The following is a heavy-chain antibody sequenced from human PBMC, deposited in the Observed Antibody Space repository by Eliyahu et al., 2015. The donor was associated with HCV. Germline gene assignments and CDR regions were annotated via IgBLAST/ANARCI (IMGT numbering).Heavy chain of an antibody. CDR1: GGSISSYY. Sequence: QVQLQESGPGLVKPSETLSLXCXVSGGSISSYYWSWIRQPPGKGLEWIGYIHYSGSTNYNPSLKSRVALSVDTSKNQFSLRLSSVTAADTAVYYCASGGGGIAVTGTGGWFDPWGQGTLVTVSS. CDR3: ASGGGGIAVTGTGGWFDP. CDR2: IHYSGST. D-gene: IGHD6-19*01. V-gene: IGHV4-59*01. J-gene: IGHJ5*02.